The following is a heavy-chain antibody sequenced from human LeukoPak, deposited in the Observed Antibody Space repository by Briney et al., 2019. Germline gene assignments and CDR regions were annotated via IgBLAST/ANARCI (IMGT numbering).Heavy chain of an antibody. CDR1: GFTFSSYG. D-gene: IGHD3-22*01. Sequence: PGGSLRLSCAASGFTFSSYGMHWVRQAPGKGLEWVAVISNDGSNKYYADSVKGRFTISRDNSKNTLYLQMNSLRAEDTAVYYCAKDQGDSSGYYLQNYFDYWGQGTLVTVSS. CDR2: ISNDGSNK. V-gene: IGHV3-30*18. CDR3: AKDQGDSSGYYLQNYFDY. J-gene: IGHJ4*02.